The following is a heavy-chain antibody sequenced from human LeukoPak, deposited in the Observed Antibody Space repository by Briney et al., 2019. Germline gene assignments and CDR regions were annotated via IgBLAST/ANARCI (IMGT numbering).Heavy chain of an antibody. CDR2: ISGYNGDT. Sequence: ASVKVCCKTFGHSFTHHGFSWVRQAPGQGLEWMGWISGYNGDTHYAQNFQGRVTLTSDTSTSTVYMELRSLRSDDTAVYYCARDPTNTSGRYAYFDYWGQGALVTVSS. V-gene: IGHV1-18*01. CDR3: ARDPTNTSGRYAYFDY. J-gene: IGHJ4*02. D-gene: IGHD6-19*01. CDR1: GHSFTHHG.